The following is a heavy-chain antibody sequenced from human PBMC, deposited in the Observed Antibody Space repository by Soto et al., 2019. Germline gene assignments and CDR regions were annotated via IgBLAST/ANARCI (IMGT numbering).Heavy chain of an antibody. V-gene: IGHV1-24*01. CDR2: FDPEDGET. J-gene: IGHJ4*02. CDR1: GYTLTELS. Sequence: ASVKVSCKVSGYTLTELSMHWVRQAPGKGLEWMGGFDPEDGETIYAQKFQGRVTMTEDTSTDTAYMELSSLRSEDTAVFYCAPESTVIFSDSYWGRGTLVTFPS. D-gene: IGHD2-21*01. CDR3: APESTVIFSDSY.